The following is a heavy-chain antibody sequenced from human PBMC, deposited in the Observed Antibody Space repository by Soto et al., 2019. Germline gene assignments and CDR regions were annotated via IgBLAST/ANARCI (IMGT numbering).Heavy chain of an antibody. Sequence: EVQLAESGGGLVQPGGSLRLSCAASGFTLSSYWMHWVRQAPGKGLVWVSRINSDGSSTSYADSVKGRFTISRDNAKNTLYLQMNSLRAEDTAVYYCARDEATQYYFDYWGQGTLVTVSS. V-gene: IGHV3-74*01. CDR2: INSDGSST. CDR3: ARDEATQYYFDY. J-gene: IGHJ4*02. CDR1: GFTLSSYW.